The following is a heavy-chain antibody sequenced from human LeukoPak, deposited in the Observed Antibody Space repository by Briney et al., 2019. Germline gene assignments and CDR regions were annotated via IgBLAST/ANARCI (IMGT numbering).Heavy chain of an antibody. J-gene: IGHJ6*02. CDR3: ARGSGMDA. CDR1: GGSISSYY. CDR2: IHNSGTT. V-gene: IGHV4-59*01. Sequence: SETLSLTCTVSGGSISSYYWSWIRQRPGKGLEWIAYIHNSGTTNYNPSLKSRVTISIETSKNQFSLKLTSVTAADTALYYCARGSGMDAWGQGTTVTVSS.